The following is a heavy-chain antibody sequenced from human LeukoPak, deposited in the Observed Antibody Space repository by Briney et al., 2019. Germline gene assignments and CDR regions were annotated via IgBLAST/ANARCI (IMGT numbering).Heavy chain of an antibody. D-gene: IGHD5-18*01. V-gene: IGHV3-15*01. CDR2: SKSKTDGGTT. J-gene: IGHJ4*02. CDR1: GFTFSDAW. CDR3: TRRGYRFGIRWYYDY. Sequence: GGSLRLSCAASGFTFSDAWMSWVRQAPGRGLEWVGRSKSKTDGGTTDSAAPVKGRFTISRDDSENTLYLQMNSLKTEDTGIYYCTRRGYRFGIRWYYDYWGQGILVTVSS.